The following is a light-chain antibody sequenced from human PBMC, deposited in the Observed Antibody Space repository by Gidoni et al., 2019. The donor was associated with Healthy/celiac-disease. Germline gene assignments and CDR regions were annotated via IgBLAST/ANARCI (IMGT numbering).Light chain of an antibody. V-gene: IGKV1-39*01. CDR3: QQSYSTPR. J-gene: IGKJ1*01. CDR2: AAS. CDR1: QSISSY. Sequence: DIQMTQSPPSLSASVGDRVTITCRASQSISSYLNWYQQKPGKAPKLLIYAASSLQSGVPSRFSGSGSGTDFTLTISSLQPEDFATYYCQQSYSTPRFGQGTKVEIK.